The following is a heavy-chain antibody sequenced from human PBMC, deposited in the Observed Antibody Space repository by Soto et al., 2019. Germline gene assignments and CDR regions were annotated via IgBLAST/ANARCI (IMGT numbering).Heavy chain of an antibody. Sequence: SETLSLTCTVSGYSISSGYYWGWIRQPPGKGLEWIGSIYHSGSTYYNPSLKSRVTISVDTSKNQFSLKLSSVTAADTAVYYCARRTVVTYYYGMDVWGQGTTVTVSS. J-gene: IGHJ6*02. D-gene: IGHD2-15*01. CDR2: IYHSGST. V-gene: IGHV4-38-2*02. CDR3: ARRTVVTYYYGMDV. CDR1: GYSISSGYY.